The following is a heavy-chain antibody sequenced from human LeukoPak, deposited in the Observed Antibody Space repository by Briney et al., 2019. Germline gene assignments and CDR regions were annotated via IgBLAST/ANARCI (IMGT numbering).Heavy chain of an antibody. D-gene: IGHD2-8*01. J-gene: IGHJ1*01. Sequence: GGSLRLSCAASGFNFDDSAMHWVRQAPGKGLEWVSGISWNSVTIAYADSVKGRFTISRGNGKNSLYLQMNSLRADDTALYYCAEAVGYCTNGVCYKYFHHWGQGTLVTVSS. CDR1: GFNFDDSA. CDR3: AEAVGYCTNGVCYKYFHH. CDR2: ISWNSVTI. V-gene: IGHV3-9*01.